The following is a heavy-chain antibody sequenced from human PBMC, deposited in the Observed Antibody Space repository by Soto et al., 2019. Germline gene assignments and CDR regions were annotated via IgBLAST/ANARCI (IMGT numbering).Heavy chain of an antibody. D-gene: IGHD2-15*01. CDR3: ARDRKRHCSGGSCYVLDY. CDR2: IIPILGIA. J-gene: IGHJ4*02. CDR1: RYTFASYY. Sequence: SVKVSCEAPRYTFASYYMHWVRQAPGQGLEWMGRIIPILGIAKYAQKFQGRVTITADKSTSTAYMELSSLRSEDTAVYYCARDRKRHCSGGSCYVLDYWGQGTLVPVSS. V-gene: IGHV1-69*04.